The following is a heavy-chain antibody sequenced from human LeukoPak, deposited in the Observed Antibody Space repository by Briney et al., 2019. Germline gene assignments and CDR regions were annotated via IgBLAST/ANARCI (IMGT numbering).Heavy chain of an antibody. CDR3: ARERYSSGWYYYYMDV. Sequence: ASVKVSCKASGYTFTSYDINWVRQATGQGLEWMGWMNPNSGNTGYAQKFQGRVTMTTDTSTSTAYMELSSLRSEDTAVYYCARERYSSGWYYYYMDVWGKGTTVTVSS. D-gene: IGHD6-19*01. V-gene: IGHV1-8*02. J-gene: IGHJ6*03. CDR1: GYTFTSYD. CDR2: MNPNSGNT.